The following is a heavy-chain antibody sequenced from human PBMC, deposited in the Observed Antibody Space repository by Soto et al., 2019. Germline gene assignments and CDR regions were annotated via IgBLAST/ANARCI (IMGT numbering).Heavy chain of an antibody. CDR2: IYYSGST. V-gene: IGHV4-39*01. D-gene: IGHD6-19*01. CDR3: ARQELIAVAGTRGGY. CDR1: GGSISSSSYY. J-gene: IGHJ4*02. Sequence: SETLSLTCTVSGGSISSSSYYWGWIRQPPGKGLEWIGSIYYSGSTYYNPSLKSRVTISVDTSKNQFSLKLSSVTAADTAVYYCARQELIAVAGTRGGYWGQGTLVTVSS.